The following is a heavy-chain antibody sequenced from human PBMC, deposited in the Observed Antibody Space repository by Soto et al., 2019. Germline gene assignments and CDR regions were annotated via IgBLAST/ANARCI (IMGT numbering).Heavy chain of an antibody. J-gene: IGHJ4*02. CDR2: INHSGST. V-gene: IGHV4-34*01. D-gene: IGHD4-4*01. Sequence: PSETLSLTCAVYGGSFSGYYWSWIRQPPGKGLEWIGEINHSGSTNYNPSLKSRVTISVDTSKNQFSLKLSSVTAADTAVYYCARLSNYYFDYWGQGTLVTVSS. CDR1: GGSFSGYY. CDR3: ARLSNYYFDY.